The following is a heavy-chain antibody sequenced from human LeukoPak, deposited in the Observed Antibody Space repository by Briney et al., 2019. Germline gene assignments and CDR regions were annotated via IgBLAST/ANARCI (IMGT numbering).Heavy chain of an antibody. CDR3: AKDRNYYGSGSYPTYYDYGMDV. CDR2: ISYDGSNK. V-gene: IGHV3-30*18. Sequence: GGSLRLSCAASGFTFSSYGMHWVRQAPGKGLEWVAVISYDGSNKYYADSVKGRFTISRDNSKNTLYLRMNSLRAEDTAVYYCAKDRNYYGSGSYPTYYDYGMDVWGKGTTVTVSS. CDR1: GFTFSSYG. J-gene: IGHJ6*04. D-gene: IGHD3-10*01.